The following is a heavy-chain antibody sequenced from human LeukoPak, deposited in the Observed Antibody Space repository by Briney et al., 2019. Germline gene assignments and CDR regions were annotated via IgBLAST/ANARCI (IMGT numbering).Heavy chain of an antibody. CDR2: ISFDASNK. J-gene: IGHJ4*02. CDR1: GGTFSSYG. CDR3: ATEGSFDY. Sequence: SCKASGGTFSSYGMHWVRQAPGKGLEWVAVISFDASNKYYADSVKGRFTISRDNSKNTLYLQMNSLRAEDAAVYYCATEGSFDYWGQGTLVTVSS. V-gene: IGHV3-30*03.